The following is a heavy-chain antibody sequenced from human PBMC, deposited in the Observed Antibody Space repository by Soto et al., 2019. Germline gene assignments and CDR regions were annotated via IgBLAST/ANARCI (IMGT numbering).Heavy chain of an antibody. J-gene: IGHJ6*02. CDR1: EYSFANYW. V-gene: IGHV5-51*01. D-gene: IGHD2-15*01. Sequence: GESLKISCKGSEYSFANYWIGWVRQTPGKGLEWMGSIYPTDSDSKYSPSFQGQVTISADKSISTAYLQWSSLKASDTAMYYWARSYCSGGACYSGKYYYYFAMDVWGQGTTVTVP. CDR3: ARSYCSGGACYSGKYYYYFAMDV. CDR2: IYPTDSDS.